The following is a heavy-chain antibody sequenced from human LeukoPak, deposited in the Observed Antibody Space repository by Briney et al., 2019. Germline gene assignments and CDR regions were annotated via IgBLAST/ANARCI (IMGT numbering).Heavy chain of an antibody. J-gene: IGHJ4*02. Sequence: GGSLRLSCAASGFTLSSYSMNWVRQAPGKGLEWISYINSDIHSNTIYYADTVKGRFTISRDNSKNTLYLQMNSLRAEDTAVYYCAKDTYPESPYGDFHPFDYWGQGTLVTVSS. CDR1: GFTLSSYS. CDR3: AKDTYPESPYGDFHPFDY. D-gene: IGHD4-17*01. V-gene: IGHV3-48*01. CDR2: INSDIHSNTI.